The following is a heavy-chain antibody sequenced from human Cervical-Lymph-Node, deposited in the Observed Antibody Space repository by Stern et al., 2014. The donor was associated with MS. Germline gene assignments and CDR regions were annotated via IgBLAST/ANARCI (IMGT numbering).Heavy chain of an antibody. Sequence: QLVQSGAEVKKPGASVKVSCTVSGYTLTELSMHWVRQAPGKGLEWMAGFDPEDGETIYAHKFQGRFPMTEETSKDTTYMHMSSLRSEDTDVYYCATELRYFDWHGMDVWGQGTTVTVSS. CDR1: GYTLTELS. CDR2: FDPEDGET. CDR3: ATELRYFDWHGMDV. J-gene: IGHJ6*02. V-gene: IGHV1-24*01. D-gene: IGHD3-9*01.